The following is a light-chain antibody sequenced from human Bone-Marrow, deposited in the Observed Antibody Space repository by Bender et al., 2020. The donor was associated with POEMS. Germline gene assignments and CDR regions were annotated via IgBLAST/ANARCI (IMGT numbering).Light chain of an antibody. CDR2: EVS. J-gene: IGLJ1*01. Sequence: QSALTQPASVSGSPGQSITISCTGTSSDVGNYNLVSWYQQHPGKVPKLMIYEVSKRPSGVSSRFSGSKSGNTASLTISGLQAEDEADYYCCSYAGNRNVFGTGTKVTVL. CDR3: CSYAGNRNV. V-gene: IGLV2-23*02. CDR1: SSDVGNYNL.